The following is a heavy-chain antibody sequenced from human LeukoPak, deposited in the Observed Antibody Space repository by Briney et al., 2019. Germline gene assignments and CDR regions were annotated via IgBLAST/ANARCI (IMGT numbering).Heavy chain of an antibody. CDR2: ISGSGGST. J-gene: IGHJ4*02. CDR1: GFTFGSYA. Sequence: GGSLRLSCAASGFTFGSYAMSWVRQAPGKGLEWVSAISGSGGSTYYADSVKGRFTISRDNSKNTLYLQMNSLRAEDTAVYYCASHLIVVVPAAMGIYYWGQGTLVTVSP. CDR3: ASHLIVVVPAAMGIYY. D-gene: IGHD2-2*01. V-gene: IGHV3-23*01.